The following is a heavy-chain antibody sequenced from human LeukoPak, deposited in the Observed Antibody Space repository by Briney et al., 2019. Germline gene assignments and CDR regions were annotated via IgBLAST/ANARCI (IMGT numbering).Heavy chain of an antibody. Sequence: GGSLRLSCAASGFSFSDSPIHWVRQASGKELEWVGRIRSKDQNSATAYAESVKGRFTISRDDSKNMAYLQMNSLRIEGTAVYYCESSITKAGGSWGQGTLVTVSS. D-gene: IGHD2-21*01. CDR2: IRSKDQNSAT. CDR1: GFSFSDSP. CDR3: ESSITKAGGS. J-gene: IGHJ5*02. V-gene: IGHV3-73*01.